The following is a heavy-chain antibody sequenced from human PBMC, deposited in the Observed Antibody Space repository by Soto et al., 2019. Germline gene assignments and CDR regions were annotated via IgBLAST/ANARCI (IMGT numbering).Heavy chain of an antibody. D-gene: IGHD4-4*01. Sequence: EVQLVESGGGSVQPGGSLRLSCAASGFTFSTYWMHWVRQAPGKGLVWVSRIVSDGSTTNYADSVKGRFTISRDNAKNTLYLQMNSLGAEDTAVYYCARAKGNSGAFDIWGQGTMVTVSS. CDR1: GFTFSTYW. CDR2: IVSDGSTT. V-gene: IGHV3-74*01. CDR3: ARAKGNSGAFDI. J-gene: IGHJ3*02.